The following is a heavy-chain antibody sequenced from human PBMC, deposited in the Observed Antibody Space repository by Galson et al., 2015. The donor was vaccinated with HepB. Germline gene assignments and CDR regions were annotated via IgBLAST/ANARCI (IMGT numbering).Heavy chain of an antibody. Sequence: SVKVSCKASGCTFTGYYMHWVRQAPGQGLEWMGWINPNSGGTNYAQKFQGWVTMTRDASISTAYMELSRLRSDDTAVYYCARGGIAAAATGDYWGQGTLVTVSS. J-gene: IGHJ4*02. CDR2: INPNSGGT. CDR3: ARGGIAAAATGDY. CDR1: GCTFTGYY. V-gene: IGHV1-2*04. D-gene: IGHD6-13*01.